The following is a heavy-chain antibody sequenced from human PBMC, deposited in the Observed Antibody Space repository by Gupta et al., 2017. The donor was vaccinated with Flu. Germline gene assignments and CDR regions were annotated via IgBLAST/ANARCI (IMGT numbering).Heavy chain of an antibody. V-gene: IGHV2-70*04. CDR3: ARDPSYLYENSGYFDY. CDR1: GFSLSTRGMR. CDR2: IDWDDDK. D-gene: IGHD3-22*01. Sequence: QVTLKESGPALVKPTQTLTLTCTFSGFSLSTRGMRVSWVRQAPGKALEWLARIDWDDDKFYRASLKTRLSISKDTSKSQVVLTVTSVDPADTATYYCARDPSYLYENSGYFDYWGQGALVIVSS. J-gene: IGHJ4*02.